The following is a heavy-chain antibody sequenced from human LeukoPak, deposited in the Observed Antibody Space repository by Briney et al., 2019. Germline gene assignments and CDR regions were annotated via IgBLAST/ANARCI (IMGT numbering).Heavy chain of an antibody. D-gene: IGHD6-19*01. Sequence: GGSLRLSCAASGFTFSSYAMSWVRQAPGKGLEWVSAISGSGGSTYYADSVKGRFTISRDNSKSSLYLQMNSLRAEDTAVYYCARDTDPVAGFFDYWGQGTLVTVSS. CDR2: ISGSGGST. J-gene: IGHJ4*02. CDR1: GFTFSSYA. V-gene: IGHV3-23*01. CDR3: ARDTDPVAGFFDY.